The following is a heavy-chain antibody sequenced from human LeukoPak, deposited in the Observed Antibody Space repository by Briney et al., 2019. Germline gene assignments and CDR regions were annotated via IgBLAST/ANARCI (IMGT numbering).Heavy chain of an antibody. CDR3: ARDRVVVVAATYYYYGMDV. J-gene: IGHJ6*02. CDR2: ISSSSSYI. D-gene: IGHD2-15*01. Sequence: PGGSLRLSCAASGFTFSSYSMNWVRQAPGKGLEWVSSISSSSSYIYYADSVKGRFTISRDNAKNSLYLQMNSLRAEDTAVYYCARDRVVVVAATYYYYGMDVRGQGTTVTVSS. V-gene: IGHV3-21*01. CDR1: GFTFSSYS.